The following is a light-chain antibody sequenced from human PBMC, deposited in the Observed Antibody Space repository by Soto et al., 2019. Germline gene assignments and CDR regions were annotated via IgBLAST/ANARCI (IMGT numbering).Light chain of an antibody. CDR2: DAS. CDR1: QSISSW. J-gene: IGKJ1*01. CDR3: QQYNSYWT. V-gene: IGKV1-5*01. Sequence: DIQMTQSPSTLSASVGDRVTITCRASQSISSWLAWYEQKPGKAPKLLIYDASSLESGVPSRFSGSGSGTEFTLTISRLQPDDFATYYCQQYNSYWTFGHGTKVEIK.